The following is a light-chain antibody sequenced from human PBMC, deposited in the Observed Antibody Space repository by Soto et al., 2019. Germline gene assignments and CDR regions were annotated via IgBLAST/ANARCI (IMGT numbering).Light chain of an antibody. J-gene: IGKJ4*01. CDR2: DAS. Sequence: EIVLTQSPATLSLSPGERATLSCRASQSVSSYLAWYQQKPGQAPRLLIYDASNRATGIPARFSGSGSGTDFTLTISSLEPEDFAVYYCQQRSNSDLTFGGGTKVEIK. CDR3: QQRSNSDLT. V-gene: IGKV3-11*01. CDR1: QSVSSY.